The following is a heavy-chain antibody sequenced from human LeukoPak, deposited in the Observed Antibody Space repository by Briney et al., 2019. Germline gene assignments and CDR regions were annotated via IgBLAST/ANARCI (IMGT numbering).Heavy chain of an antibody. V-gene: IGHV3-33*01. J-gene: IGHJ4*02. D-gene: IGHD4-23*01. CDR1: GFTLSSYG. Sequence: PGGSLRLSCAASGFTLSSYGMHWVRQAPGKGLEWVAVIWYDGSNKYYADYVKGRFTISRDNSKHTLYLQMNSLRAEDTVVYYCARDDYGGFDWGQGTLVTVYS. CDR3: ARDDYGGFD. CDR2: IWYDGSNK.